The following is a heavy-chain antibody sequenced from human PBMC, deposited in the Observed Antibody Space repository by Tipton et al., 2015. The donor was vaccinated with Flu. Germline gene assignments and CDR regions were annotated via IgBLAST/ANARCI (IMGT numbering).Heavy chain of an antibody. Sequence: SLRLSCAASGLTLGDYWMAWVRQAPGKGLEWVANIKPDGYETYYVDSVKGRFTASRDNAQNLLYLQMDSLRAEDTALYYCARETTGSSTYVNWGQGTLVTVSS. CDR1: GLTLGDYW. CDR3: ARETTGSSTYVN. CDR2: IKPDGYET. D-gene: IGHD4-17*01. V-gene: IGHV3-7*01. J-gene: IGHJ4*02.